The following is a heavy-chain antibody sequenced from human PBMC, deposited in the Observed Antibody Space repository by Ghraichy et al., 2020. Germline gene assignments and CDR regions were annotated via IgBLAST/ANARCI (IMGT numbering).Heavy chain of an antibody. Sequence: SGPTLVKPTQTLTLTCTFSGFSLSTSGVGVGWIRQPPGKALEWLALIYWDDDKRYSPSLKSRLTITKDTSKNQVVLTMTNMDPVDTATYYCAHSPGHGWFDPWGQGTLVTVSS. V-gene: IGHV2-5*02. CDR2: IYWDDDK. CDR3: AHSPGHGWFDP. J-gene: IGHJ5*02. CDR1: GFSLSTSGVG.